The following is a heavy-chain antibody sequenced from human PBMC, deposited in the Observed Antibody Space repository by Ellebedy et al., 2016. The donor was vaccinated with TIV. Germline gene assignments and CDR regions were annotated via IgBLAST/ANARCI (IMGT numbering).Heavy chain of an antibody. CDR3: ARGRPGYCYSTTCSDFDY. D-gene: IGHD2-2*01. V-gene: IGHV4-34*01. J-gene: IGHJ4*02. CDR1: GGSFSGYY. Sequence: GSLRLXXAVFGGSFSGYYWSWIRQPPGKGLEWIGEINHSGSTNYNPSLKSRVTLSVDTSKNQFSVKLTSVTAADTAVYYCARGRPGYCYSTTCSDFDYWGQGTLVTVSS. CDR2: INHSGST.